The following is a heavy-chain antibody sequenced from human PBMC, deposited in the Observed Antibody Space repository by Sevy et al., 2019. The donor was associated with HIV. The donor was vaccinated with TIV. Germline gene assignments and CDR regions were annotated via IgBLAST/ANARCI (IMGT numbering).Heavy chain of an antibody. CDR3: VRDWAVADF. D-gene: IGHD6-19*01. CDR2: LKQDGREK. CDR1: GFTFSNFW. J-gene: IGHJ4*02. V-gene: IGHV3-7*01. Sequence: GGSLRLSCVASGFTFSNFWMLWVRQAPGKGLEWVANLKQDGREKYYVDSVEGRFTISRDNGKNSLYLQMNSLRAEDTAVYYCVRDWAVADFWGQGTLVTVSS.